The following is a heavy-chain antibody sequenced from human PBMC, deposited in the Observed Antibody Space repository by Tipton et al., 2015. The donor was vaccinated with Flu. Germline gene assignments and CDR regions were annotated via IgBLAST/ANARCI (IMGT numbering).Heavy chain of an antibody. D-gene: IGHD3-10*01. J-gene: IGHJ5*02. CDR3: AKDPYGSGRYSP. V-gene: IGHV4-59*07. CDR2: VYHSGAT. CDR1: GDSISANY. Sequence: TLSLTYVVSGDSISANYWSWIRQAPGKGLEWVGHVYHSGATNYNPSLGSRFTISVDTSKKKFSLNLRSVTAADTAVYFCAKDPYGSGRYSPWGQGTLVTVSS.